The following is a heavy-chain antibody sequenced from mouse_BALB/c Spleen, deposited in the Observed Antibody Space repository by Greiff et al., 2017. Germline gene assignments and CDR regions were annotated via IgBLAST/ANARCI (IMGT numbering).Heavy chain of an antibody. CDR1: GYTFTSYD. D-gene: IGHD2-12*01. Sequence: VQLQQSGPELVKPGASVKMSCKASGYTFTSYDMHWVKQKPGQGLEWIGYINPYNDGTKYNEKFKGKATLTSDKSSSTAYMELSSLTSEDSAVYYCARQRRGYAMDYWGQGTSVTVSS. CDR2: INPYNDGT. CDR3: ARQRRGYAMDY. V-gene: IGHV1-14*01. J-gene: IGHJ4*01.